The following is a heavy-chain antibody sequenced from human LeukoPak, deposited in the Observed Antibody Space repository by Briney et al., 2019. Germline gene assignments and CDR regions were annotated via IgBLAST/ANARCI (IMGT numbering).Heavy chain of an antibody. J-gene: IGHJ4*02. CDR3: AKVATKGNYYDSSGYSLDY. Sequence: GGSLRLSCAASGFTFSSYAMSWVCQAPGKGLEWVSHISGSGDSTYYADSVKGRFTISRDNSKNTLYLQMNSLRAEDTAVFYCAKVATKGNYYDSSGYSLDYWGQGTLVTVSS. CDR2: ISGSGDST. D-gene: IGHD3-22*01. CDR1: GFTFSSYA. V-gene: IGHV3-23*01.